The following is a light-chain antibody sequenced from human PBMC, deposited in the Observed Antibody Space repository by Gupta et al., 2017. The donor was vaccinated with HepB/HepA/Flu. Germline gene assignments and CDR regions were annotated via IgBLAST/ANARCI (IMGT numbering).Light chain of an antibody. J-gene: IGLJ3*02. CDR2: GNS. CDR1: SYNIGAGYD. V-gene: IGLV1-40*01. Sequence: QSVLTQPPSVSGAPGQRVTISCTGSSYNIGAGYDVHWYQQLPGTAPKLLIDGNSNRPSGVPDRFSCSKAGTSASPTTTVLQAEEEADYYWQSYATSHNGSVFGGGTKLTVL. CDR3: QSYATSHNGSV.